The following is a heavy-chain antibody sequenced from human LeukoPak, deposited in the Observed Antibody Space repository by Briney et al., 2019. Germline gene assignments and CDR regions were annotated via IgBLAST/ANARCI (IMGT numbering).Heavy chain of an antibody. CDR1: GGSISSSSYY. CDR3: ARDRRIAAAGSGAFDI. V-gene: IGHV4-61*01. D-gene: IGHD6-13*01. J-gene: IGHJ3*02. Sequence: SETLSLTCTVSGGSISSSSYYWNWIRQPPGKGLEWIGYIYYSGTTNYNPSLKSRVTISVDTSKNQFSLKLSSVTAADTAVYYCARDRRIAAAGSGAFDIWGQGTMVTVSS. CDR2: IYYSGTT.